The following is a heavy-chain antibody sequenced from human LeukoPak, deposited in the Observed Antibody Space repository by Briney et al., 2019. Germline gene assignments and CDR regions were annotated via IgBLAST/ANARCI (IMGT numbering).Heavy chain of an antibody. D-gene: IGHD5-12*01. V-gene: IGHV4-4*07. J-gene: IGHJ4*02. CDR1: GGSISGYF. CDR3: AREPTSGREPTSGRPLDY. Sequence: SETLSLTCTVSGGSISGYFWTWIRQPAGKGLEWIGRMYSTGSNNYNPSLKSRVTMSLDTSKNHFSLNLTSVTAADTDVYYCAREPTSGREPTSGRPLDYWGQGTLVTVSS. CDR2: MYSTGSN.